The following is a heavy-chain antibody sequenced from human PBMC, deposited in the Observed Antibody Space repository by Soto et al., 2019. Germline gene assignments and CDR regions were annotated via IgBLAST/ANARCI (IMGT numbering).Heavy chain of an antibody. D-gene: IGHD2-15*01. CDR1: GYTFTSYD. J-gene: IGHJ5*02. CDR3: ARGGVVVVVAANPSVALYWIVP. Sequence: QVQLVQSGAEVKKPGASVKVSCKASGYTFTSYDINWVRQATGQGLEWMGWMNPNSGNTGYAQKLPSRVTMTWYTSISTAYMELSRRRSADTAVYYCARGGVVVVVAANPSVALYWIVPWGQGTLVTVSS. CDR2: MNPNSGNT. V-gene: IGHV1-8*01.